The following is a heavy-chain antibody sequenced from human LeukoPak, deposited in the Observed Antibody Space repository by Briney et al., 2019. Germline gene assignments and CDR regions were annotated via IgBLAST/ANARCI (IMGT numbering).Heavy chain of an antibody. V-gene: IGHV4-59*11. CDR1: DGSLSSHY. J-gene: IGHJ4*02. Sequence: SETLSLTCTVSDGSLSSHYWSWVRQPPGKELEWIGYIYYRGNTNYNPSLKSRVTISVDTSKNQLSLKLISVTAADTAVYYCARAVRAVAGFWDYWGQGTLVTVSS. CDR2: IYYRGNT. D-gene: IGHD6-19*01. CDR3: ARAVRAVAGFWDY.